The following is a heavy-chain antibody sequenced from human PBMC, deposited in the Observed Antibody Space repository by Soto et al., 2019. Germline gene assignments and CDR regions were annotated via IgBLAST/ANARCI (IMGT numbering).Heavy chain of an antibody. CDR3: ARDLERSDCSGGSCYDGVDY. V-gene: IGHV1-69*08. CDR2: IIPILGIA. Sequence: QVQLVQSGAEVKKPGSSVKVSCKASGGTFSSYTISWVRQAPGQGLEWMGRIIPILGIANYAQKFQGRVTITADKSTSTAYMELSSLRSEDMAVYYCARDLERSDCSGGSCYDGVDYWCQGTLVTVSS. J-gene: IGHJ4*02. D-gene: IGHD2-15*01. CDR1: GGTFSSYT.